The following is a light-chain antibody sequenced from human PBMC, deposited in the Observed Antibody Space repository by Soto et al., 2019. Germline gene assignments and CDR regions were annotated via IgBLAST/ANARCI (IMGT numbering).Light chain of an antibody. Sequence: EIVMTQSPATLSVSPGERATLSCGASQSISSNLAWYQQKPGQGPRLLIYSASSRATGIPARFSGSGSGTEFTLTISSVQSEDFAVYHCQQYDNWPSITFGQGTRLEIK. CDR3: QQYDNWPSIT. J-gene: IGKJ5*01. CDR1: QSISSN. V-gene: IGKV3-15*01. CDR2: SAS.